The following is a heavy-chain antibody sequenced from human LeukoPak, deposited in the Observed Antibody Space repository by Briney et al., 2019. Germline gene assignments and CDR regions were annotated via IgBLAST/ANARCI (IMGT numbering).Heavy chain of an antibody. J-gene: IGHJ5*02. CDR1: GGSLSGFY. V-gene: IGHV4-59*01. CDR3: ARDSTMMDARWFDP. Sequence: SETLSLTCTVSGGSLSGFYWSWIRQPPGAGLEWIGYVYYSGSTTYNPSLKSRVTISVDTSKNQFSLRLGSVTAADTAVYYCARDSTMMDARWFDPWGQGILVTVSS. D-gene: IGHD3-16*01. CDR2: VYYSGST.